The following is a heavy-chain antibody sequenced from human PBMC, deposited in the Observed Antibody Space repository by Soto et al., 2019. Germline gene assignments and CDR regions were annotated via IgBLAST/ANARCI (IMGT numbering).Heavy chain of an antibody. D-gene: IGHD3-3*01. Sequence: GGSLRLSCAASGFTFSSYGMHWVRQAPGKGLEWVAVISYDGSNKYYADSVKGRFTISRDNSKNTLYLQMNSLRAEDTAVYYCAKDRDDFWSGYFDYWGQGTLVTVSS. CDR3: AKDRDDFWSGYFDY. CDR2: ISYDGSNK. J-gene: IGHJ4*02. V-gene: IGHV3-30*18. CDR1: GFTFSSYG.